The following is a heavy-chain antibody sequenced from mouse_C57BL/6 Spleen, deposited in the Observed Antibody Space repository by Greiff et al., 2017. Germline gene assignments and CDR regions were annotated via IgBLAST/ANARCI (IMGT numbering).Heavy chain of an antibody. J-gene: IGHJ2*01. CDR2: IDPSDSYT. V-gene: IGHV1-50*01. D-gene: IGHD1-1*01. CDR3: ARRPNYGSSPFDY. CDR1: GYTFTSYW. Sequence: VQLQQPGAELVKPGASVKLSCKASGYTFTSYWMQWVKQRPGQGLEWIGEIDPSDSYTNYNQKFKGQATLTVDTSSSTAYMQLSSLTSEDSAVYYGARRPNYGSSPFDYWGQGTTLTVSS.